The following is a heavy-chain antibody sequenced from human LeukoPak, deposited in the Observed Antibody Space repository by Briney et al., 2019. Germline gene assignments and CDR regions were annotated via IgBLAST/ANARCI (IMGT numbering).Heavy chain of an antibody. CDR1: GGSISTYY. CDR2: IYYTGST. CDR3: ARGGNYWPQWWFDP. Sequence: PSETLSLTCTVSGGSISTYYWSWIRQPPGKGLEWIGYIYYTGSTSYNPSLKSRVTMSLDASKNQFTLELNSVTPADTAVYYCARGGNYWPQWWFDPWGRGTLVSVSS. J-gene: IGHJ5*02. V-gene: IGHV4-59*01. D-gene: IGHD1-26*01.